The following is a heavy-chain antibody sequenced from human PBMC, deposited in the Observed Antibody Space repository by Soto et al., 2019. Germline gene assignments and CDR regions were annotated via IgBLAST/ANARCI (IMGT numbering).Heavy chain of an antibody. CDR3: AHARNDLVAFDV. V-gene: IGHV2-5*02. CDR1: GFSLNTGGVG. Sequence: QITLKESGPTLVKPAQTLTLTCTFSGFSLNTGGVGVGWIRQPPGKALEWLALLYWDDDKRYTPSLKSRLTVTKDTSRNQVVLTMTNIDPVDTATYYCAHARNDLVAFDVWGEGTAVSVLS. D-gene: IGHD6-6*01. J-gene: IGHJ3*01. CDR2: LYWDDDK.